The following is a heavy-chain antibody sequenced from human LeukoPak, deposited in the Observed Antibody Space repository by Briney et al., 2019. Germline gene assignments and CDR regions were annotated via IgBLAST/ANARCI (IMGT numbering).Heavy chain of an antibody. V-gene: IGHV4-59*08. CDR2: IFQTGHS. CDR1: GGSISTFY. CDR3: ARHPFSDGFDF. Sequence: SETLSLTCTVSGGSISTFYWSWLRQPPGKGLEWIGYIFQTGHSNYNPSLKGRVTISVDTPKNQLSLKLYSVTVADTAIYYCARHPFSDGFDFWGQGTMVTVSS. J-gene: IGHJ3*01.